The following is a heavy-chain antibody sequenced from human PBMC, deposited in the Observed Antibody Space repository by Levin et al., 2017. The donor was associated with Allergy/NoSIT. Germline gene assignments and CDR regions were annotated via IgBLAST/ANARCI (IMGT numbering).Heavy chain of an antibody. Sequence: SQTLSLTCAVYGGSFSGSYWSWIRQPPGKGLEWIGEINHSGSTNYNPSLKSRVTISVDTSKNQFSLKLSSVTAADTAVYYCARGTLVVAGGWFDPWGQGTLVTVSS. CDR3: ARGTLVVAGGWFDP. V-gene: IGHV4-34*01. CDR2: INHSGST. J-gene: IGHJ5*02. CDR1: GGSFSGSY. D-gene: IGHD6-19*01.